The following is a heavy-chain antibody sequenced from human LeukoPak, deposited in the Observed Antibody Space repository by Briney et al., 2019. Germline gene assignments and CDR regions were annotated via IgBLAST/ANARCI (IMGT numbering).Heavy chain of an antibody. CDR1: GFMFSTFW. CDR2: IKQDGSEK. J-gene: IGHJ4*02. Sequence: GGSLRLSCAASGFMFSTFWMNWVRQAPGKGLEWVANIKQDGSEKYYVDSVKGRFTISRDNAKNSLYLQMNSLRAEDTAVYYCAGGSGWVFDSWGQGTLVTVSS. V-gene: IGHV3-7*01. CDR3: AGGSGWVFDS. D-gene: IGHD6-19*01.